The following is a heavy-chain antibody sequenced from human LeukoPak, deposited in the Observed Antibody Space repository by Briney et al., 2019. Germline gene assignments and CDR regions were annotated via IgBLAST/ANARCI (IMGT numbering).Heavy chain of an antibody. V-gene: IGHV3-30*04. Sequence: GRSLRLSCAASGFTFSSYAMRWVRQAPGKGLEWVAVISYDGSNKYYADSVKGRFTISRDNSKNTLYLQMNSLRAEDTAVYYCARASMVSYCYYYMDVWGKGTTVTVSS. J-gene: IGHJ6*03. CDR3: ARASMVSYCYYYMDV. D-gene: IGHD3-10*01. CDR1: GFTFSSYA. CDR2: ISYDGSNK.